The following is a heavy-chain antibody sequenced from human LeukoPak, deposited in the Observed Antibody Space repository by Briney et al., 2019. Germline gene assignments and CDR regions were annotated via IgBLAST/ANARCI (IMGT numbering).Heavy chain of an antibody. D-gene: IGHD3-22*01. V-gene: IGHV3-53*01. CDR2: IYSGGNT. CDR1: GFTVSRNS. J-gene: IGHJ4*02. CDR3: AKGSTYYYDSSGYPPDPYYFDY. Sequence: GGSLRLSRTVSGFTVSRNSWSWVRQAPGKGLEWVSFIYSGGNTHYSDSVKGRFTISRDNSKNTLYLQMNSLRAGDTAVYYCAKGSTYYYDSSGYPPDPYYFDYWGQGTLVTVSS.